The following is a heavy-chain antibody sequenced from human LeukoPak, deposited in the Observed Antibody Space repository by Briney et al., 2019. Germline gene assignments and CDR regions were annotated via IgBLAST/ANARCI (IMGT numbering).Heavy chain of an antibody. CDR1: GGSISNNY. J-gene: IGHJ4*02. CDR2: IFYSGSS. D-gene: IGHD6-19*01. CDR3: ARRYSNGWYFDY. V-gene: IGHV4-59*08. Sequence: PSETLSLTCSVSGGSISNNYWSWIRQPPGKGLEWMGYIFYSGSSDSNLSLKSRVTISVDTSKNQFSLKLTSVTAADTAVYYCARRYSNGWYFDYWGQGTLVTVSS.